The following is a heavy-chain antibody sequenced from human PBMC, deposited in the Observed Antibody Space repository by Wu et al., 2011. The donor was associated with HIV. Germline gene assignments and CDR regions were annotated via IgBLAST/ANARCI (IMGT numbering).Heavy chain of an antibody. J-gene: IGHJ6*03. CDR3: ARDANSWYGSNYYYMDV. D-gene: IGHD6-13*01. V-gene: IGHV1-46*01. CDR1: GYTFTSYY. Sequence: QVQLVQSGAEVKKPGASVKVSCKASGYTFTSYYMHWVRQALGQGLEWMGIINPTDGSTKYEEKFEDRVTMTRDTPASTVYMELSSLRSNDTAVYYCARDANSWYGSNYYYMDVWAKGPRSIVSS. CDR2: INPTDGST.